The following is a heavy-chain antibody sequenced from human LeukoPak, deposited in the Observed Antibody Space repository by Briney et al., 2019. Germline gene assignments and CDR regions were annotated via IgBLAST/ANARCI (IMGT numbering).Heavy chain of an antibody. D-gene: IGHD2-15*01. CDR1: GFSFSTYA. CDR3: ARDRPTGASRVFVVQ. CDR2: MSSGSRYI. J-gene: IGHJ4*02. V-gene: IGHV3-21*06. Sequence: GGSLRLSCTASGFSFSTYAMTWVRQAPGKGLEWISSMSSGSRYIYYADSVRGRFTISRDNTKNSPYLLMNNLRAEDTAIYYCARDRPTGASRVFVVQWGQGTPVTVSS.